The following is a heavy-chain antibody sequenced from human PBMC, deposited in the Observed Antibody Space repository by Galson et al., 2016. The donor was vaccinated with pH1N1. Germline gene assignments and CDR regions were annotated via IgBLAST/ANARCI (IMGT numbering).Heavy chain of an antibody. V-gene: IGHV1-8*01. Sequence: SVKVSCKASGYTFTDYDINWVRQGTGQGLEWMGWMNPNSDNTGYAQKFQGRVTMTRNTSISTAYMELSSLRSEDTAVYYCARGGYCSGGSCYDVFDYWDQGTLVTVS. CDR3: ARGGYCSGGSCYDVFDY. D-gene: IGHD2-15*01. CDR2: MNPNSDNT. J-gene: IGHJ4*02. CDR1: GYTFTDYD.